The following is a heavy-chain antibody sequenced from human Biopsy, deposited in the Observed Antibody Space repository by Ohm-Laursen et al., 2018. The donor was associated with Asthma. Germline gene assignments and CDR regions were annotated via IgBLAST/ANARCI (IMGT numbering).Heavy chain of an antibody. Sequence: ASSVKVSCKASGYTFINYAIHWVRQAPGQRLEWTGWINAGNGNTKYSQKFQGRVTITRDTSASTAYMDLSSLRSEDTAMYYCARTYYDFLTGQVNDAFALWGQGTMVTVSS. V-gene: IGHV1-3*01. CDR1: GYTFINYA. CDR3: ARTYYDFLTGQVNDAFAL. D-gene: IGHD3-9*01. CDR2: INAGNGNT. J-gene: IGHJ3*01.